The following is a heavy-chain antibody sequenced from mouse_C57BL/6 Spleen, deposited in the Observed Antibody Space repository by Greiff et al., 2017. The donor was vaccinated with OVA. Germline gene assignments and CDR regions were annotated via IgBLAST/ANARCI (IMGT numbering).Heavy chain of an antibody. J-gene: IGHJ1*03. CDR2: IDPNSGGT. CDR3: ARRNYYGSSYEYFDV. CDR1: GYTFTSYW. V-gene: IGHV1-72*01. Sequence: QVQLQQPGAELVKPGASVKLSCKASGYTFTSYWMHWVKQRPGRGLEWIGRIDPNSGGTKYNEKFKSKATLTVDKPASTAYMQLSSLTSEDPAVYYCARRNYYGSSYEYFDVWGTGTTVTVSS. D-gene: IGHD1-1*01.